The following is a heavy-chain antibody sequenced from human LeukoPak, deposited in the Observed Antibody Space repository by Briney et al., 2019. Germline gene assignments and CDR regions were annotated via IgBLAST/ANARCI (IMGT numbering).Heavy chain of an antibody. Sequence: PGGSLRLTCAASGFTFSSYWMSWVRQAPGKGLEWVANRKRDGSEKYYVDSVKGRFTISRDNAKNSLYLQMNSLRAEDTAVYYCARDGYYDFWSGSHDYWGQGTLVTVSS. J-gene: IGHJ4*02. CDR2: RKRDGSEK. V-gene: IGHV3-7*01. CDR3: ARDGYYDFWSGSHDY. D-gene: IGHD3-3*01. CDR1: GFTFSSYW.